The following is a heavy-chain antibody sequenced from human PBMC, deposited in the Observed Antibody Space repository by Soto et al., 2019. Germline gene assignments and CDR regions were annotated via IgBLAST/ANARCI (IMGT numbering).Heavy chain of an antibody. CDR3: ARDDDYEANAFDY. CDR1: GFAFSRYV. D-gene: IGHD3-22*01. V-gene: IGHV3-33*01. CDR2: IWNDGIRK. J-gene: IGHJ4*02. Sequence: GGSRRRSCAASGFAFSRYVMHWVRPAPGKGLEWVALIWNDGIRKVYVDSVKGRFTISRDNSKNTLDLQMNSLRAEDTAVYYCARDDDYEANAFDYWGPGTLVTVSS.